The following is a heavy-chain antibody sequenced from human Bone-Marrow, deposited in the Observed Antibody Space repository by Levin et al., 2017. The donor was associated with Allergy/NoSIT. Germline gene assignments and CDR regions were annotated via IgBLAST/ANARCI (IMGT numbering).Heavy chain of an antibody. CDR3: VKDQVAAVGPLSDWFDP. V-gene: IGHV3-9*01. Sequence: PGGSLRLSCAASGFNFDDYAMHWVRQAPGKGLEWVSGINWGGGSIGYADSVQGRFTISRDNAKNSLYLQMNSLRVEDTAFYYCVKDQVAAVGPLSDWFDPWGQGTLVTVSS. CDR1: GFNFDDYA. D-gene: IGHD6-13*01. J-gene: IGHJ5*02. CDR2: INWGGGSI.